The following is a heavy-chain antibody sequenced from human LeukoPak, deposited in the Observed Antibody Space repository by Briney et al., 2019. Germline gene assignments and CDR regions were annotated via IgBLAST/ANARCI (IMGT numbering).Heavy chain of an antibody. CDR2: IYYSGST. CDR3: ARASGARPNYYYYYMDV. D-gene: IGHD6-6*01. Sequence: PSETLSLTCTVSGGSISSYYWSWIRQPPGKGLEWIGYIYYSGSTNYNPSLKSRVTMSVDTSKNQFSLKLSSVTAADTAVYYCARASGARPNYYYYYMDVWGKGTTVTVSS. J-gene: IGHJ6*03. CDR1: GGSISSYY. V-gene: IGHV4-59*12.